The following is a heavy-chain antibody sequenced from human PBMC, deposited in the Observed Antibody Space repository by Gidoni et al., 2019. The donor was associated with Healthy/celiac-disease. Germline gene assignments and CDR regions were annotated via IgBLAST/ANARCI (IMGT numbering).Heavy chain of an antibody. D-gene: IGHD3-22*01. J-gene: IGHJ4*02. V-gene: IGHV4-59*08. Sequence: QVQLQESGPGLVKPSETLSLTCPVSGGSISSYYWSWIRQPPGKGLEWIGYIYYSGSTNYNPSLKSRVTISVDTSKNQFCLKLSSVTAADTAVYYCARLYYYDSSGYYLDWGQGTLVTVSS. CDR1: GGSISSYY. CDR2: IYYSGST. CDR3: ARLYYYDSSGYYLD.